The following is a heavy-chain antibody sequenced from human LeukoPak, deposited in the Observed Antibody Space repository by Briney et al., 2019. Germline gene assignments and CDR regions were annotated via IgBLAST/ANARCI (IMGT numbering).Heavy chain of an antibody. V-gene: IGHV1-2*02. J-gene: IGHJ4*01. CDR2: VNPNSGGT. D-gene: IGHD2-2*01. Sequence: ASVKVSFKSSGYTFTDNYTHWVRQAPGQGLEWMGWVNPNSGGTYYAQKFQGRVTMTKYTSISTAYMELSRLRSDDTAVYYCARESTSPSPYFDYGGRGSLVTVSS. CDR3: ARESTSPSPYFDY. CDR1: GYTFTDNY.